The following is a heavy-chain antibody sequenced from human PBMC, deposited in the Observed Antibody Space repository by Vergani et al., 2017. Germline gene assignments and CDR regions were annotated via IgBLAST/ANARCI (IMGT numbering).Heavy chain of an antibody. J-gene: IGHJ4*02. CDR3: ATLPAASPY. CDR1: VFPFSSYS. D-gene: IGHD2-2*01. CDR2: ISSSSSTI. Sequence: EVQLVESGGGLVQPGGSLRLSCAASVFPFSSYSMNWVRQAPGKGREWVSYISSSSSTIYYADSVKGRCTISRDNAKNSLYLQMNSLRAAETAVYYGATLPAASPYWGQGTLVTVSS. V-gene: IGHV3-48*01.